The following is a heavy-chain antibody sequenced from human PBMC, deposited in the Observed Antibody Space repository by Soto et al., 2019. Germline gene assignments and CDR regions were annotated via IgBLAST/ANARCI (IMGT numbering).Heavy chain of an antibody. J-gene: IGHJ6*03. CDR2: ISGSGGST. V-gene: IGHV3-23*01. D-gene: IGHD2-15*01. Sequence: GGSLRLSCAASGFTFSSYAMSWVRQAPGKGLEWVSAISGSGGSTYYADSVKGRFTISRDNSKNTLYLQMNSLRAEDTAVYYCANLVIAATRGYYIDVWGKGTTVTVSS. CDR3: ANLVIAATRGYYIDV. CDR1: GFTFSSYA.